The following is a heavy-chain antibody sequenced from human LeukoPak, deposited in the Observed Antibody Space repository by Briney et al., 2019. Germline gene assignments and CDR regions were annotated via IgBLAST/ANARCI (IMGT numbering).Heavy chain of an antibody. V-gene: IGHV4-34*01. D-gene: IGHD2-2*03. J-gene: IGHJ6*03. CDR1: GGSFSGYY. CDR3: ARGWGRGYCSSTSCHSHYYMDV. Sequence: SVTLSLTCALYGGSFSGYYWSWIRHPPGEGVEWIGDINHRGSTNYNPSLKSRVTIAVDTSKNQVSLKLSSVTAADTAVYYCARGWGRGYCSSTSCHSHYYMDVWGKGTTVTVSS. CDR2: INHRGST.